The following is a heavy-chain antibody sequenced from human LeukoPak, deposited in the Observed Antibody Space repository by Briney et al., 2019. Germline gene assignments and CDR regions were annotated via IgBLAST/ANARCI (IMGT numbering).Heavy chain of an antibody. D-gene: IGHD1-14*01. Sequence: SGTLSLTCTVSGASVSRNWWSWVRQPPGKGLEWIGEIHHSGGTYYNPSLKGRVTISVDTSKNQFSLKLSSVTAADTAVYYCARDLEDSGAYWGQGTLVTVSS. CDR1: GASVSRNW. J-gene: IGHJ4*02. V-gene: IGHV4-4*02. CDR2: IHHSGGT. CDR3: ARDLEDSGAY.